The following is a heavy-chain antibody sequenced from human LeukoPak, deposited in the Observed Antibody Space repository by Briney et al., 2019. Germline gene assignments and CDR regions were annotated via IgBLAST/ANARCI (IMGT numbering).Heavy chain of an antibody. J-gene: IGHJ4*02. CDR1: GGSISSSSYY. D-gene: IGHD1-7*01. CDR3: AIRTKSKEY. CDR2: IYYSGST. V-gene: IGHV4-39*07. Sequence: SETLSLTCTVSGGSISSSSYYWGWIRQPPGKGLEWIGSIYYSGSTYYNPSLKSRVTISVDTSKNQFSLKLSSVTAADTAVYYCAIRTKSKEYWGQGTLVTVSS.